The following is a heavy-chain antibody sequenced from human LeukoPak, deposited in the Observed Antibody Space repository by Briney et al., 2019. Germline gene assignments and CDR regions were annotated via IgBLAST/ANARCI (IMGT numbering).Heavy chain of an antibody. V-gene: IGHV3-7*01. CDR3: ARDKYSSS. Sequence: GGSLRLSCAASGFTFSSYLMSWVRQAPGKGLEWVANIKQDGSEKNSVDSVKGRFTISRDNAKNSLYLQMNSLRVEDTAVYYCARDKYSSSWGQGALVTVSS. J-gene: IGHJ4*02. CDR2: IKQDGSEK. D-gene: IGHD6-13*01. CDR1: GFTFSSYL.